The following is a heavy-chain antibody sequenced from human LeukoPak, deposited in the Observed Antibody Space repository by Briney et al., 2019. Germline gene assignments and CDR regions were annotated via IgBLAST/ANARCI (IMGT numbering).Heavy chain of an antibody. J-gene: IGHJ4*02. Sequence: GGSLRLSCAASGLTFSSYVMSWVRQVPGRGLEWVSTISASGSSADYADSVEGRFTISRDNSKNTLYLQMDSLRAEDTAVYYCAPPRGDSSGYYFVWWGQGTLVTVSS. CDR3: APPRGDSSGYYFVW. D-gene: IGHD3-22*01. CDR1: GLTFSSYV. V-gene: IGHV3-23*01. CDR2: ISASGSSA.